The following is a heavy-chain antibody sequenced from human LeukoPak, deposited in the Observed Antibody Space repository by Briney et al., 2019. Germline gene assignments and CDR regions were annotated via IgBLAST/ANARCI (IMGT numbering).Heavy chain of an antibody. CDR1: GGSISSSSYY. CDR3: ATRSGSYLVY. CDR2: IYYSGST. J-gene: IGHJ4*02. D-gene: IGHD1-26*01. V-gene: IGHV4-39*07. Sequence: SETLSLTCTVSGGSISSSSYYWGWIRQPPGKGLEWIGSIYYSGSTYYNPSLKSRVTISVDTSKNQFSLKLSSVTAADTAVYYCATRSGSYLVYWGQGTLVTVSS.